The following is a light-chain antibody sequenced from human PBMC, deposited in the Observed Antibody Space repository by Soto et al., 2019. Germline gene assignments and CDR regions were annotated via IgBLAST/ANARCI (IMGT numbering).Light chain of an antibody. CDR1: QSVSSY. J-gene: IGKJ5*01. CDR3: QQYNNWPPIT. CDR2: GAS. Sequence: VVMTQSTATLSVSPGERATLSCRASQSVSSYLAWYQQKPGQAPRLLIYGASTRATGIPARFSGSGSGTEFTLTISSLQSEDFAVYYCQQYNNWPPITFGQGTRWRL. V-gene: IGKV3-15*01.